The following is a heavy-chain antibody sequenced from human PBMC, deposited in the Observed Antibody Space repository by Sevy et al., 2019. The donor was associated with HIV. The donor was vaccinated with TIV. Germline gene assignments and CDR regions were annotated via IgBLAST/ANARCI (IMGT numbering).Heavy chain of an antibody. CDR3: ATILPIPIEVPGTYHDY. D-gene: IGHD6-19*01. CDR1: GYTFTGYY. J-gene: IGHJ4*02. V-gene: IGHV1-2*02. Sequence: ASVKVSCKASGYTFTGYYMHWVRQAPGQGLEWMGWINPNSGGTNYAQKFQGRVTMTRETSISTAYMELRRLRSDDTAVYYCATILPIPIEVPGTYHDYWGQGTLVTVSS. CDR2: INPNSGGT.